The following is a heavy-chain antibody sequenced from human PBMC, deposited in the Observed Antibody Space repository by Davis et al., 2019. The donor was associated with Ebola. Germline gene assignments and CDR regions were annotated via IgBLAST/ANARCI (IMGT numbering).Heavy chain of an antibody. CDR2: IDPCDSYT. V-gene: IGHV5-10-1*01. D-gene: IGHD2-2*01. J-gene: IGHJ6*04. Sequence: GESLKLSCKCSGYTFTSYWISWVRQMPGKGLEWMGRIDPCDSYTNYSPSFQVHVTLSADKSISTAYLQWSSLKASDTAMYYCARHGLVVVPAAVAPDVWGKGTTVTVSS. CDR1: GYTFTSYW. CDR3: ARHGLVVVPAAVAPDV.